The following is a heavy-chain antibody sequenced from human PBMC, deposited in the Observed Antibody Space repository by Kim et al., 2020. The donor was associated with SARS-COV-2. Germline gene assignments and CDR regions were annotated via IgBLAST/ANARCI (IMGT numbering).Heavy chain of an antibody. J-gene: IGHJ4*02. D-gene: IGHD2-21*02. V-gene: IGHV4-39*01. CDR2: IYYSGST. Sequence: SETLSRTCTVSGGSISSSSYYWGWIRQPPGKGLEWIGSIYYSGSTYYNPSLKSRVTISVDTSKNQFSLKLSSVTAADTAVYYCACYLGGNSHLFDYWGQGTLVTVSS. CDR3: ACYLGGNSHLFDY. CDR1: GGSISSSSYY.